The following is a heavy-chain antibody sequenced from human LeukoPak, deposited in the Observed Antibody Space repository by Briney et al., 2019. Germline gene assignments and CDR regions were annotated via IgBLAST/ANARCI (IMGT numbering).Heavy chain of an antibody. D-gene: IGHD3-3*01. CDR2: ISYDGSNK. J-gene: IGHJ5*02. CDR3: ARDRSYYDFWSGSGNWFDP. CDR1: GFTFSSYA. V-gene: IGHV3-30-3*01. Sequence: GGSLRPSCAASGFTFSSYAMHWVRQAPGKGVEWVAVISYDGSNKYYADSVKGRFTISRDNSKNTLYLQMNSLRAEDTAVYYCARDRSYYDFWSGSGNWFDPWGQGTLVTVSS.